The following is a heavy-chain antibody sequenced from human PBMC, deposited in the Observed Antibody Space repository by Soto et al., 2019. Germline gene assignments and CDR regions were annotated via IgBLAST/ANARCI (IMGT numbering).Heavy chain of an antibody. D-gene: IGHD5-12*01. J-gene: IGHJ4*02. Sequence: EVQLVESGGGLVQPGGSLRLSCAASGFTFSSYAMHWVRQASGKGLEYVSAISSNGGSTDYANSVKGRFTISRDNSKSTLYLQMGSLRAEDMAVYYCARGGRGYEFDYWGQGTLVTVSS. CDR2: ISSNGGST. V-gene: IGHV3-64*01. CDR3: ARGGRGYEFDY. CDR1: GFTFSSYA.